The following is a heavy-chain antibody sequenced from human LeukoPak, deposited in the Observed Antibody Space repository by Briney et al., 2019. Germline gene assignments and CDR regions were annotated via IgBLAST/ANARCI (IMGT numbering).Heavy chain of an antibody. CDR1: GFTFTNYY. D-gene: IGHD3-22*01. J-gene: IGHJ5*02. CDR2: ISNGGNSR. CDR3: ARDHYDSSSYYGVDP. V-gene: IGHV3-11*01. Sequence: GGSLRLSCKASGFTFTNYYMSWIRQTPGKGLEWVAYISNGGNSRYYGDSVKGRFTVSRDNAKNSLYLQMNSLRAEDTAIYYCARDHYDSSSYYGVDPWGQGILVTVAS.